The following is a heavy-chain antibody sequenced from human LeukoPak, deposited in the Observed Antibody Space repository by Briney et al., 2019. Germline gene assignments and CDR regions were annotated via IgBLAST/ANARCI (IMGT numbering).Heavy chain of an antibody. Sequence: PSETLFLTCTVSGGSIRSTSYYWGWIRQPPGQGLEGIVSIYYSGSTYYNPSLKSRVTISVDTSKNQFSLKLSSVTAAATAVYYCARYYYGSGSYYEYNWFDPWGQGTLVTVSS. D-gene: IGHD3-10*01. CDR2: IYYSGST. J-gene: IGHJ5*02. V-gene: IGHV4-39*01. CDR1: GGSIRSTSYY. CDR3: ARYYYGSGSYYEYNWFDP.